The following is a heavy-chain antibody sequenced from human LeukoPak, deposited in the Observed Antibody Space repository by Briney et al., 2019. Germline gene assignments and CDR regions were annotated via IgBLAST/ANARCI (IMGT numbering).Heavy chain of an antibody. Sequence: SETLSLTCTVSGGSISSYYWSWIRQPAGKGLEWIGRIYTSGSTNYNPSLKSRVTMSVDTSKNQFSLKLSSVTAADTAVYYCARVKSYYDSSGYGMIYYFDYWGQGTLVTLSS. J-gene: IGHJ4*02. CDR3: ARVKSYYDSSGYGMIYYFDY. CDR2: IYTSGST. D-gene: IGHD3-22*01. CDR1: GGSISSYY. V-gene: IGHV4-4*07.